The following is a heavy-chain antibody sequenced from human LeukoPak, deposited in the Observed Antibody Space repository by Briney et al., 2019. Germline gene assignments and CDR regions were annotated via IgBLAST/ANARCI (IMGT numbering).Heavy chain of an antibody. J-gene: IGHJ4*02. V-gene: IGHV3-21*01. D-gene: IGHD4-23*01. CDR3: ARDFGGNDFDY. CDR1: GFTFSSYS. Sequence: GGSLRLSCAASGFTFSSYSMNWVRQAPGKGMKWVSSISSSSSYIYYADSVKGRFTISRDNAKNSLYLQMNSLRAEDTAVYYCARDFGGNDFDYWGQGTLVTVSS. CDR2: ISSSSSYI.